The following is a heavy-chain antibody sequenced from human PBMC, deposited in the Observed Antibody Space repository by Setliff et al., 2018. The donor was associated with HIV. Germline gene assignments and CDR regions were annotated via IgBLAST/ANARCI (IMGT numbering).Heavy chain of an antibody. D-gene: IGHD3-3*01. CDR1: GGSISSGDYY. J-gene: IGHJ5*02. CDR2: IYYSGST. CDR3: ARDLGRITLSGVNEGWFDP. V-gene: IGHV4-31*03. Sequence: SETLSLTCTVSGGSISSGDYYWSWIRQYPGKGLEWIGYIYYSGSTFYNPSLKSRVTISLDTSKNQVFLKLTSVTAADTAVYYCARDLGRITLSGVNEGWFDPWGQGTLVTVSS.